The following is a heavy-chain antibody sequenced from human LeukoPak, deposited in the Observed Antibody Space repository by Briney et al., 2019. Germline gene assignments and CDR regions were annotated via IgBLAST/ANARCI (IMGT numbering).Heavy chain of an antibody. D-gene: IGHD3-10*01. V-gene: IGHV4-39*07. CDR2: IYYSGST. CDR3: ARATMVRGERLYYYYGMDV. CDR1: GGSISSSSYY. Sequence: SETLSLTCTVSGGSISSSSYYWGWIRQPPGKGLEWIGSIYYSGSTYYNPSLKSRVTISVDTSKNQFSLKLSSVTAADTAVYYCARATMVRGERLYYYYGMDVWGQGTTVTVSS. J-gene: IGHJ6*02.